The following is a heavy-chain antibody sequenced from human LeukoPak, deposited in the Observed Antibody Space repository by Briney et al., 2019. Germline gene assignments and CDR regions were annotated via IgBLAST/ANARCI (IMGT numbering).Heavy chain of an antibody. CDR1: GYTFTSYG. D-gene: IGHD2-2*02. CDR3: ARDGSPTSRFYQLLYMTTVTGKAFDY. V-gene: IGHV1-18*01. J-gene: IGHJ4*02. Sequence: WASVKVSCKASGYTFTSYGISWVRQAPGQGLEWMGWISAYNGNTNYAQKLQGRVTMTTDTSTSTAYMELRSLRSDDTAVYYCARDGSPTSRFYQLLYMTTVTGKAFDYWGQGTLVTVSS. CDR2: ISAYNGNT.